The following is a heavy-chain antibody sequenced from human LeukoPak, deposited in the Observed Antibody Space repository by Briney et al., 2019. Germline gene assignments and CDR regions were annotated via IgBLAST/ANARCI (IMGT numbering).Heavy chain of an antibody. CDR3: ARGGWYGYYFDS. CDR1: GFTFSDYA. V-gene: IGHV3-21*05. Sequence: PGGSLRLSCAASGFTFSDYAMNWLRQAPGKGLEWISYITHSGSFITYADSVKGRFTISRDNAKNTLYLQVNSLTAEDTAVYYCARGGWYGYYFDSWGRGTLATVSS. CDR2: ITHSGSFI. D-gene: IGHD6-19*01. J-gene: IGHJ4*02.